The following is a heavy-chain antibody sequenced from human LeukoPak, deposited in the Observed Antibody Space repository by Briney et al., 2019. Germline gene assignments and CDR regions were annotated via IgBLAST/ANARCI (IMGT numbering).Heavy chain of an antibody. CDR1: GGTFSSYA. Sequence: GSSVKVSCKAAGGTFSSYAINWVRQAPGQGLEWMGGIIPIFDTTNYAQNFQGRVTITADKSTNTTYMELSSLRSEDTAVYYCARVPRYSSPSPYYMDVWGKGTTVTVSS. J-gene: IGHJ6*03. CDR3: ARVPRYSSPSPYYMDV. CDR2: IIPIFDTT. V-gene: IGHV1-69*06. D-gene: IGHD6-6*01.